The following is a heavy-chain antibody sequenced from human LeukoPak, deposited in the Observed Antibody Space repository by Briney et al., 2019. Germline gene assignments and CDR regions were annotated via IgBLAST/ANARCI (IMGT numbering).Heavy chain of an antibody. Sequence: GGSLRLSCAASGFTFSSYSMNWVRQAPGKGLEWVSSISSSSSYIYYADSVKGRFTISRDNAKNSLYLQMNSLRAEDTAVYYCATTIAAAGNEFDYWGQGTLVTVSA. CDR1: GFTFSSYS. CDR3: ATTIAAAGNEFDY. J-gene: IGHJ4*02. D-gene: IGHD6-13*01. CDR2: ISSSSSYI. V-gene: IGHV3-21*01.